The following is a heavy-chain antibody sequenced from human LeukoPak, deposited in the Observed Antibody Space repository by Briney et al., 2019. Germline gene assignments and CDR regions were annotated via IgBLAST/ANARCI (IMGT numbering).Heavy chain of an antibody. CDR3: ARDRGSYYFDY. CDR1: GYSISSGYY. Sequence: SETLSLTCTVSGYSISSGYYWGWIRQPPGKGLEWIGSIYHSGSTYYNPSLKSRVTISVDTSKNQFSLKLSSVTAADTAVYYWARDRGSYYFDYWGQGTLVTVSS. J-gene: IGHJ4*02. CDR2: IYHSGST. V-gene: IGHV4-38-2*02. D-gene: IGHD1-26*01.